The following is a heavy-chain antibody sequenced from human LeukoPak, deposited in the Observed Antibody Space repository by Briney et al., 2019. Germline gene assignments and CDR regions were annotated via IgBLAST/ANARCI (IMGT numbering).Heavy chain of an antibody. Sequence: GGSLRLSCAASGFTFSSYGMHWVRQAPGKGLEWVAVISYDGSNKYYADSVKGRFTISRDNSKNTLYLQMNSLRAEDTAVYYCAKPRRIAAEYVDAFDIWGQGTMVTVSS. CDR1: GFTFSSYG. V-gene: IGHV3-30*18. CDR3: AKPRRIAAEYVDAFDI. J-gene: IGHJ3*02. D-gene: IGHD2-15*01. CDR2: ISYDGSNK.